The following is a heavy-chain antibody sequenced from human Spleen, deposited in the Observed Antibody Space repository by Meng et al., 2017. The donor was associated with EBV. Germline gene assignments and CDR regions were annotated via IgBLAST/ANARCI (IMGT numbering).Heavy chain of an antibody. CDR2: ITWDGGST. Sequence: VELVEAGGGVVQPGGSLRFACAASGFPFDDYTMHWVRQRPGKGLEWISLITWDGGSTFYADSVEGRFTVSRDNSKASLYLEMNSLSTEDTAFFYCAVTTDSSSYYRFDSWGQGTLVTVSS. CDR3: AVTTDSSSYYRFDS. D-gene: IGHD2-2*01. J-gene: IGHJ4*02. CDR1: GFPFDDYT. V-gene: IGHV3-43*01.